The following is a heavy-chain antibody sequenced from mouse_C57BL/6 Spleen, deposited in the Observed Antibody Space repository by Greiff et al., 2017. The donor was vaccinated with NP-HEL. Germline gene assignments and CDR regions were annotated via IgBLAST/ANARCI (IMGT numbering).Heavy chain of an antibody. CDR3: ARDYGSSYQYFDV. Sequence: VKLVESGPGLVQPSQSLSITCTVSGFSLTSYGVHWVRQSPGKGLEWLGVIWSGGSTDYNAAFISRLSISKDNSKSQFFFKMNSLQADDTAIYYCARDYGSSYQYFDVWGTGTTVTVSS. J-gene: IGHJ1*03. D-gene: IGHD1-1*01. CDR1: GFSLTSYG. V-gene: IGHV2-2*01. CDR2: IWSGGST.